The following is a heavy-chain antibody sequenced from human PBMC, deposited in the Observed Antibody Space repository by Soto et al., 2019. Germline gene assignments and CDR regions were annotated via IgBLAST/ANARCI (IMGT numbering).Heavy chain of an antibody. Sequence: GGSLRLSCEASGFTFSTYPMTWVRKAPGKGLEWVSGVSGSGSGTYYADSVKGRFTISRDNSKNTLYLQMNSLRAEDTAVYYCARGHYYDSSGYYYVEAFDIWGQGTMVTVSS. CDR1: GFTFSTYP. CDR3: ARGHYYDSSGYYYVEAFDI. V-gene: IGHV3-23*01. D-gene: IGHD3-22*01. J-gene: IGHJ3*02. CDR2: VSGSGSGT.